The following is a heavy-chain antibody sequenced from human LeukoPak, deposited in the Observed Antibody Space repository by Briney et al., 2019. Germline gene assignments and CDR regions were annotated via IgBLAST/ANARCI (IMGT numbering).Heavy chain of an antibody. D-gene: IGHD3-10*01. Sequence: GASVKVSCKASGYTFTGYYMHWVRQAPGQGLEWMGWINPNSGGTNYAQKFQGRVTMTRDTSISTAYMELSRLRSDDTAVYYCARVSYYESGGAFDIWGQGTMVTVSS. CDR3: ARVSYYESGGAFDI. V-gene: IGHV1-2*02. J-gene: IGHJ3*02. CDR1: GYTFTGYY. CDR2: INPNSGGT.